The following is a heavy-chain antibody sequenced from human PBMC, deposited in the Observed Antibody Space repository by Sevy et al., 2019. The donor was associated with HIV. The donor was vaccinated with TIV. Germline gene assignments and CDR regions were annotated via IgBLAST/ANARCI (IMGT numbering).Heavy chain of an antibody. CDR3: AREGCTKPHDY. D-gene: IGHD2-8*01. CDR1: GFTFSKYS. CDR2: LSFGCGEI. V-gene: IGHV3-23*01. J-gene: IGHJ4*02. Sequence: GESLKISCAASGFTFSKYSMSWVRQPPGKRLEWVSTLSFGCGEINYADSVKGRFTISRDNSKSSVYLQMNNLRPEDTAVYYCAREGCTKPHDYSGQGTLVTVSS.